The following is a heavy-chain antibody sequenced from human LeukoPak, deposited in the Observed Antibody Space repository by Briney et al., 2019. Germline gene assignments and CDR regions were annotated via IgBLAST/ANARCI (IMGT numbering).Heavy chain of an antibody. J-gene: IGHJ6*02. CDR3: SSSSAAVAGYYYYGMDV. Sequence: PGRSLRLSCTGSGFTFSDYAVTWVRQAPGKGLEWVGFIRIQANGATADYAASVKGRFTISRDDSKSIAYLQMDSLKTEDTAVYYCSSSSAAVAGYYYYGMDVWGQGTTVTVSS. CDR2: IRIQANGATA. D-gene: IGHD6-19*01. CDR1: GFTFSDYA. V-gene: IGHV3-49*04.